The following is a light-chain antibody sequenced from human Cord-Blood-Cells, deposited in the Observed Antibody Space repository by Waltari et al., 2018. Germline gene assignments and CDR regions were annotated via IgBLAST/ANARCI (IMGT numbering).Light chain of an antibody. Sequence: EIVLTQSPGTLSLSPGERATLSCRASQSVSSSYLAWYQQKPGQAPRPLINGASSRAPGLPDRFRGSGSGTDFTLTISRREPEDFAVYHFQQYGGSPPEYTFGQGTNLEIK. CDR2: GAS. J-gene: IGKJ2*01. V-gene: IGKV3-20*01. CDR1: QSVSSSY. CDR3: QQYGGSPPEYT.